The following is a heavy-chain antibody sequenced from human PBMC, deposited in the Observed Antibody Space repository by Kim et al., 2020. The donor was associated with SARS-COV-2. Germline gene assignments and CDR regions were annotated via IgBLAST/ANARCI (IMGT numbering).Heavy chain of an antibody. CDR3: ARGPDKADAFDI. D-gene: IGHD5-18*01. V-gene: IGHV1-46*01. J-gene: IGHJ3*02. Sequence: SYAQTFQGRVTMTRATSTRAVYMELSSLRSEDTAVYYCARGPDKADAFDIWGQGTMVTVSS.